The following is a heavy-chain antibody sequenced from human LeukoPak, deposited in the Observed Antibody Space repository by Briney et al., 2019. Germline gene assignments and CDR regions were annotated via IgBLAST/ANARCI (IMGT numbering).Heavy chain of an antibody. D-gene: IGHD2-2*01. V-gene: IGHV4-59*01. CDR2: IDYSGST. CDR3: ARGRVPDY. CDR1: GGSISGYS. J-gene: IGHJ4*02. Sequence: PSETLSLTCTVSGGSISGYSWSWIRQPPGKGVEWIGYIDYSGSTNYNPSLKSRVTISLDTSKNQFSLKLSSVSAADTAVYYCARGRVPDYWGQGTLVIVSS.